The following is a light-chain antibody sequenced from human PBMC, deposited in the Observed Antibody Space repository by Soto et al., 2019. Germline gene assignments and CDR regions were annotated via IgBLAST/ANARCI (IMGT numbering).Light chain of an antibody. V-gene: IGKV1-39*01. J-gene: IGKJ2*01. CDR3: KKSTGRGMNT. CDR2: AAS. CDR1: QSISSY. Sequence: DIQMTQSPSSLSASVGDRVTITCRASQSISSYLNWYQQKPGKAPKLLIYAASSLQSGVPSRFSGSGSGTKFTLTITRWHREEGPTQSCKKSTGRGMNTLGGGTK.